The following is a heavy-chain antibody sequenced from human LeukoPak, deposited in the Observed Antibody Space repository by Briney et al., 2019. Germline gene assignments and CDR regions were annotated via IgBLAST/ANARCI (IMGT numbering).Heavy chain of an antibody. J-gene: IGHJ4*02. CDR2: INPNSGGT. CDR3: ARVGDDSSGYPTL. D-gene: IGHD3-22*01. V-gene: IGHV1-2*02. CDR1: GYTFTGYY. Sequence: ACMKVSCKTSGYTFTGYYIHWVRQALGQGLEWMGWINPNSGGTNYAQKFLGRVTMTRDTSISTAYMELSRLTSDDTATYYCARVGDDSSGYPTLWGQGSLVTVSS.